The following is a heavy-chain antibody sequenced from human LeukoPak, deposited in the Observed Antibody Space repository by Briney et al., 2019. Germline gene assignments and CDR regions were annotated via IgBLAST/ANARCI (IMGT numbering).Heavy chain of an antibody. J-gene: IGHJ4*02. CDR3: ARDEVYGDRDFDY. CDR1: AGTFSSYA. V-gene: IGHV1-69*04. CDR2: IIPILGIA. Sequence: ASVKDSCKASAGTFSSYAISWVRQAPGQGLEWMGRIIPILGIANYAQKFQGRVTITADKSTSTAYMELSSLRSEDTAVYYCARDEVYGDRDFDYWGQGTLVTVSS. D-gene: IGHD4-17*01.